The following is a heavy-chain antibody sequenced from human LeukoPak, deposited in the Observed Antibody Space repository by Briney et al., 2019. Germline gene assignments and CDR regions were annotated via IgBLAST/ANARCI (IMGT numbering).Heavy chain of an antibody. CDR3: ACYYDSSGYFADAFDI. Sequence: GGSLRLSCAASGFTFSNYWMSWVRQAPGKGLEWVANIKQDGTEKYYVDSVKGRFTISRGNAKNSVYLQMNSLRAEDTAVYYCACYYDSSGYFADAFDIWGQGTMVTVSS. J-gene: IGHJ3*02. CDR1: GFTFSNYW. CDR2: IKQDGTEK. V-gene: IGHV3-7*01. D-gene: IGHD3-22*01.